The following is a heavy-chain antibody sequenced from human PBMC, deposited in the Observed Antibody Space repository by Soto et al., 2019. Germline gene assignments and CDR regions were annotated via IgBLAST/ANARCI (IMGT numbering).Heavy chain of an antibody. J-gene: IGHJ5*02. CDR3: ARSSHKESWFDP. CDR1: GGSVSNFY. V-gene: IGHV4-4*07. CDR2: IYSSGST. Sequence: ETLSLTCTVSGGSVSNFYWNWIRQSAGKGLEWIGRIYSSGSTNYNPSLRSRVTMSVDTSKNQFSLKLNSVTAADTAVYYCARSSHKESWFDPWGQGTLVTVSS. D-gene: IGHD6-13*01.